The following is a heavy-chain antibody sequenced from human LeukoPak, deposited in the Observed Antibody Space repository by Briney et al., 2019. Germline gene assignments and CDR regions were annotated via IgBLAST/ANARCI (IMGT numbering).Heavy chain of an antibody. Sequence: SETLSLTCTVSGGSISSYYWSWIRQPPGKGLEWIGYIYYGGSTNYNPSLKSRVTISVDTSKNQFSLKLSSVTAADTAVYYCARVAVTTYYYYGMDVWGQGTTVTVSS. V-gene: IGHV4-59*01. CDR1: GGSISSYY. J-gene: IGHJ6*02. D-gene: IGHD4-11*01. CDR3: ARVAVTTYYYYGMDV. CDR2: IYYGGST.